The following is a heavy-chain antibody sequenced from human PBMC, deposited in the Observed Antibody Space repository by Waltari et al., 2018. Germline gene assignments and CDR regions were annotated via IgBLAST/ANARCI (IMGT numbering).Heavy chain of an antibody. V-gene: IGHV4-31*03. Sequence: QVQLQESGPGLVKPSQNLSLTCTVSGGSISSGGYYWSWIRQHPGKGLEWIGYIYYSRSTYSNPSLKSRVTISVDTSKTHFSLKLSSVTAADTVVYYCARETSRRYFDYWGQGTLVTVSS. D-gene: IGHD1-7*01. CDR1: GGSISSGGYY. CDR3: ARETSRRYFDY. CDR2: IYYSRST. J-gene: IGHJ4*02.